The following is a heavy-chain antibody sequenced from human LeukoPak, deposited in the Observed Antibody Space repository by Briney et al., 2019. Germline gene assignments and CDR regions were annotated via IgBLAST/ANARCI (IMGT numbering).Heavy chain of an antibody. Sequence: PSQTLSLTCTVSGGSISSGGYYWSWIRQHPGKGLEWIGYIYYSGSTNYNPSLKSQVTISVDTSKNQFSLNLSSVTAADTAVYYCARWISSSWYVNGFDPWGQGTLVTVSS. D-gene: IGHD6-13*01. CDR1: GGSISSGGYY. CDR3: ARWISSSWYVNGFDP. V-gene: IGHV4-31*01. CDR2: IYYSGST. J-gene: IGHJ5*02.